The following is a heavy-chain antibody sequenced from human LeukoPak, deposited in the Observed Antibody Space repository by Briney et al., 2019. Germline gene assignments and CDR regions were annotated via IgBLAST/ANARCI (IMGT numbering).Heavy chain of an antibody. CDR2: ISYDGSNK. J-gene: IGHJ3*02. V-gene: IGHV3-30*18. D-gene: IGHD5-18*01. CDR3: AKEGRGSYGYGSHAFDI. CDR1: GFTFSSYG. Sequence: PGGSLRLSCAASGFTFSSYGMHWVRQAPGKGLEWVAVISYDGSNKYYADSVKGRFTISRDNSKNTLYLQMNSLRAEDTAVYYCAKEGRGSYGYGSHAFDIWGQGTMVTVSS.